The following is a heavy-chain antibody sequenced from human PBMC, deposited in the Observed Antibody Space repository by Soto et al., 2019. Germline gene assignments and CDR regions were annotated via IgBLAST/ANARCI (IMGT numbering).Heavy chain of an antibody. Sequence: QVQLQESGPGLVKPSQTLSLTCTVSGGSISSGGYYWSWIRQHPGKGLEWIGYIYYSGSTYYNPSLKRRVTISVDTSKNQFSLKLSSVTAADTAVYYCARTEQLAPPWGFSIPYYFDYWGQGTLGTVSS. CDR1: GGSISSGGYY. CDR2: IYYSGST. CDR3: ARTEQLAPPWGFSIPYYFDY. V-gene: IGHV4-31*03. D-gene: IGHD6-6*01. J-gene: IGHJ4*02.